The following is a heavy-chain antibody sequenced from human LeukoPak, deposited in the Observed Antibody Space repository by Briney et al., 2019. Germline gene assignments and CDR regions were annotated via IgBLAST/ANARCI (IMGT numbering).Heavy chain of an antibody. CDR1: GYTFTHYA. D-gene: IGHD4-11*01. Sequence: ASVNVSCKASGYTFTHYAVHWVRQAPGQRLEWMGWTNVGNDYTESSQKFQDRLTITSDTTATTVYMELSSLRSEDTAVYYCARDDFSTYPGLNYFDYWGQGSLVTVSS. V-gene: IGHV1-3*01. CDR3: ARDDFSTYPGLNYFDY. J-gene: IGHJ4*02. CDR2: TNVGNDYT.